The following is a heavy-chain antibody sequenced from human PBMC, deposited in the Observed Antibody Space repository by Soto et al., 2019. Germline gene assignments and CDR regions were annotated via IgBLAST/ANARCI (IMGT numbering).Heavy chain of an antibody. Sequence: GGSLRLSCAASGFTFSSYGMHWVRQAPGKGLEWVAVISYDGSNKYYADSVKGRFTISRDNSKNTLYLQMNSLRAEDTAVYYCAKDKTGGYYDFWSGYYLTNNWGQGTLVTVSS. J-gene: IGHJ4*02. CDR1: GFTFSSYG. V-gene: IGHV3-30*18. CDR3: AKDKTGGYYDFWSGYYLTNN. D-gene: IGHD3-3*01. CDR2: ISYDGSNK.